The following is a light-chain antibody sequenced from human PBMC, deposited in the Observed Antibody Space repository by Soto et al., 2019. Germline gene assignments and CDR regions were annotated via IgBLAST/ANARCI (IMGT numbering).Light chain of an antibody. Sequence: EIVLTHSQATLSVSPLGSNYLXSMASQYISSYLARYQQKPGQAPRLLIYDSSNRATGIPARFSGGGSGTDFTLTISSLEPEDFAVYYCQQRSNWPWTFGQGTKVDNK. V-gene: IGKV3-11*01. CDR3: QQRSNWPWT. J-gene: IGKJ1*01. CDR2: DSS. CDR1: QYISSY.